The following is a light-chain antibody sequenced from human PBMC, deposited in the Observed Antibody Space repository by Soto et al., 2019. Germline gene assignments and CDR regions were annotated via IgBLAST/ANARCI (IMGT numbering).Light chain of an antibody. V-gene: IGKV1-27*01. J-gene: IGKJ1*01. CDR2: TAS. CDR1: QGIGNY. Sequence: DIQMTQSPSSLSASMGDRVTITCRASQGIGNYLAWYQKKPGKAPKLLIYTASTLQSEVPSRFSGSGSGTDFTFTISSLQPEDIATYYCQQYHDLFPWTFGQGTKVDIK. CDR3: QQYHDLFPWT.